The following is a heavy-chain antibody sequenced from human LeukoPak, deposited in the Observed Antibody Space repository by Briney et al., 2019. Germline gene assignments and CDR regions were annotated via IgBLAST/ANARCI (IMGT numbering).Heavy chain of an antibody. V-gene: IGHV4-34*01. CDR2: INHSGST. Sequence: SETLSLTCAVYGGSFSGYYWSWIRQPPGKGLEWIGEINHSGSTNYNPSLKSRVTISVDTSKNQFSLKLSSVTAADTAVYYCARGRSVTAILSALNSWGQGTLVTVSS. CDR1: GGSFSGYY. D-gene: IGHD2-21*02. J-gene: IGHJ4*02. CDR3: ARGRSVTAILSALNS.